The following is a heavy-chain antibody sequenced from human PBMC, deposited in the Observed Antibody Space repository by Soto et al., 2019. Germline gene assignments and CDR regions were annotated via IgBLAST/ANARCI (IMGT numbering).Heavy chain of an antibody. J-gene: IGHJ4*02. CDR1: GFSFNNYG. Sequence: GGSLRLSCASSGFSFNNYGMNWVRQAPGKGLEWVSSISSSSSYISYADSVKGRFTISRDNAKNSVYLQMSSLRAEDTAVYYCARVPDYWGQGILVTVSS. V-gene: IGHV3-21*01. D-gene: IGHD2-2*01. CDR3: ARVPDY. CDR2: ISSSSSYI.